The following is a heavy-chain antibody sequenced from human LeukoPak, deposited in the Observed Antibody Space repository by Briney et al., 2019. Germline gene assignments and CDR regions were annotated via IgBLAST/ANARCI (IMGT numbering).Heavy chain of an antibody. CDR2: ISSSGSTI. D-gene: IGHD6-19*01. CDR3: AKVRPNLVGSSGWYYFDY. J-gene: IGHJ4*02. Sequence: GGSLRLSCAASGFTFSDYYMSWIRQAPGEGLEWVSYISSSGSTIYYADSVKGRFTISRDNSKNTLYLQMNSLRAEDTAVYYCAKVRPNLVGSSGWYYFDYWGQGTLVTVSS. V-gene: IGHV3-11*01. CDR1: GFTFSDYY.